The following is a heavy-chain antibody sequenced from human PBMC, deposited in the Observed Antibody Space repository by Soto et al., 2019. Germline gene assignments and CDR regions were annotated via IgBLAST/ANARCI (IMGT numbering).Heavy chain of an antibody. CDR2: IYYSGST. V-gene: IGHV4-30-4*01. CDR1: SGSICRGYYY. J-gene: IGHJ4*02. Sequence: PSETLSVTWSVSSGSICRGYYYWSWIRQAPGKGLEWIGYIYYSGSTYYNPSLKSRVTISVDTSKNQCSLKLSSVTDADTAVYYCARDGDYYDSSGYYWRYFDYWCQGTLLTFSA. D-gene: IGHD3-22*01. CDR3: ARDGDYYDSSGYYWRYFDY.